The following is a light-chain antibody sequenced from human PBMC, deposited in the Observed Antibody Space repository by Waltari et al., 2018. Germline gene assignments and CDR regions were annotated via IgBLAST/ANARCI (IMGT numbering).Light chain of an antibody. J-gene: IGLJ2*01. CDR3: SSYTSSSTPL. V-gene: IGLV2-14*02. CDR2: DVT. Sequence: QSALTQPASVSGSPGQSITISCTGTSSDVGSYNLVYWYQQHPGKAPKLMIFDVTERPSGVSFRFSGSKSGNTASLTISGLQADDEADYYCSSYTSSSTPLFGGGTRVTVL. CDR1: SSDVGSYNL.